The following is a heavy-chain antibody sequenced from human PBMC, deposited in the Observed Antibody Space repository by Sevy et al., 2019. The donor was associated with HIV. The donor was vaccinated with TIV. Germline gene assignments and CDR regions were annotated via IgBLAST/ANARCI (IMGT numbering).Heavy chain of an antibody. Sequence: SETLSLTCAVYGGSFSGYYWSWILQPPGKGLEWIGEINHSGSTNYNPSLKSRVTISVDTSKNQFSLKLSSVTAADTAVYYCARASYYDSSGYYVDYWGQGTLVTVSS. V-gene: IGHV4-34*01. CDR3: ARASYYDSSGYYVDY. D-gene: IGHD3-22*01. J-gene: IGHJ4*02. CDR2: INHSGST. CDR1: GGSFSGYY.